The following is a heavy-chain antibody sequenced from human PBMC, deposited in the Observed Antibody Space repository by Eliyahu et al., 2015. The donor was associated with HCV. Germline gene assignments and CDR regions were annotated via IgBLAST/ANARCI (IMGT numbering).Heavy chain of an antibody. J-gene: IGHJ5*02. D-gene: IGHD1-26*01. CDR2: IIPIFGTA. V-gene: IGHV1-69*01. CDR1: GGTFSSYA. Sequence: EVKKPGSSVKVSCKASGGTFSSYAISWVRQAPGQGLEWMGGIIPIFGTANYAQKFQGRVTITADESTSTAYMELSSLRSEDTAVYYCARDRQRWELLDPWFDPWGQGTLVTVSS. CDR3: ARDRQRWELLDPWFDP.